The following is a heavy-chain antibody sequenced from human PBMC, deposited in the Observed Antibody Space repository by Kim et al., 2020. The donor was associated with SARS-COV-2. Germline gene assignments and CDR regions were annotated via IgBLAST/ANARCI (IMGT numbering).Heavy chain of an antibody. CDR3: ARDGILSYTSSWDY. CDR2: IKEDGRVK. Sequence: GGSLRLSCAACGFTFRTYWMSWIRQAPGKGLEWVANIKEDGRVKQYVGSVKGRFTISRDNAKNSLYLQLSSLRADDTAVYYCARDGILSYTSSWDYWGQGSLVTVSS. CDR1: GFTFRTYW. J-gene: IGHJ4*02. D-gene: IGHD6-13*01. V-gene: IGHV3-7*03.